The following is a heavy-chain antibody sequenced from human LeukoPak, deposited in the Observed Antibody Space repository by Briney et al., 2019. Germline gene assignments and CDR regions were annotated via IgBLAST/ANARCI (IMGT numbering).Heavy chain of an antibody. J-gene: IGHJ5*02. Sequence: AETLSLTCTVSGGSISSYYCSWIRQLPGKGLEWIGSIYYGGTTHYNPSLESRVTISVDTSKNQFSLKLASVTAADTAIYYCAKGAGGFSYYNWFDPWGQGTLVTVSS. D-gene: IGHD5-18*01. CDR1: GGSISSYY. CDR3: AKGAGGFSYYNWFDP. V-gene: IGHV4-59*12. CDR2: IYYGGTT.